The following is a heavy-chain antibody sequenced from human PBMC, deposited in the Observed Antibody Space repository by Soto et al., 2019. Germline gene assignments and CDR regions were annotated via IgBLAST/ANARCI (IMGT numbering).Heavy chain of an antibody. Sequence: PSETLSLTCAVYGGSFSGYYWSWIRQPPGKGLEWIGEINHSGSTNYNPSLKSRVTISVDTSKNQFSLKLSSVTAADTAVYYCARAGYYDSSGYYYIDYWGQGTLVTV. J-gene: IGHJ4*02. CDR1: GGSFSGYY. D-gene: IGHD3-22*01. V-gene: IGHV4-34*01. CDR3: ARAGYYDSSGYYYIDY. CDR2: INHSGST.